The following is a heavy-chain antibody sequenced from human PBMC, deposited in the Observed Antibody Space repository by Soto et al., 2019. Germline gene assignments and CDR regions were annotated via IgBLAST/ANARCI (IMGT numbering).Heavy chain of an antibody. CDR3: AKDPSKITTYGLDP. CDR2: ISYDGSNK. D-gene: IGHD3-22*01. Sequence: QVQLVESGGGVVQPGRSLRLSCAASGFTFSSYGMHWVRQAPGKGLEWVAVISYDGSNKYYADSVKGRFTISRDNSKNTLYLQMNSLRAEDTAVYYCAKDPSKITTYGLDPWGQGTLVTVSS. CDR1: GFTFSSYG. V-gene: IGHV3-30*18. J-gene: IGHJ5*02.